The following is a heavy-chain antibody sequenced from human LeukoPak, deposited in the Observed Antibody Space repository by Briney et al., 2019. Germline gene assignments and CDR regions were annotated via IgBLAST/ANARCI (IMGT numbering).Heavy chain of an antibody. J-gene: IGHJ3*02. CDR3: TRVYDILTGYYNHGRHSNRDSGPDAFDI. D-gene: IGHD3-9*01. CDR2: IRSKAYGGTT. Sequence: PAGSLRLSCAASGFTFSSYAMSWVRQAPGKGLEWEGFIRSKAYGGTTEYAASVKGRFTISRDDSKSIAYLQMNSLKTEDTAVYYCTRVYDILTGYYNHGRHSNRDSGPDAFDIWGQGTMVTVSS. CDR1: GFTFSSYA. V-gene: IGHV3-49*04.